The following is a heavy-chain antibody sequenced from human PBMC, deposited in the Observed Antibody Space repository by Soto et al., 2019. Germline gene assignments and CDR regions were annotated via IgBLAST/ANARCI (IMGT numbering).Heavy chain of an antibody. J-gene: IGHJ6*02. CDR1: GYTLTSYD. CDR3: ARDGTTLLVRGVTASNYFYGMDV. D-gene: IGHD3-10*01. CDR2: ISAYTGNT. V-gene: IGHV1-18*01. Sequence: QVQLVQSGAEVKKPGASVKVSCKASGYTLTSYDISWVRQAPGQGLEWMGWISAYTGNTDYAQKFQGRVTMTTDTSTNTAYMELKSLRSDDTAVYHCARDGTTLLVRGVTASNYFYGMDVWGQGTTVTVSS.